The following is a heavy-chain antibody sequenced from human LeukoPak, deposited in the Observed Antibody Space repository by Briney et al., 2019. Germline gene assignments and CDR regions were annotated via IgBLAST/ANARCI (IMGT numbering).Heavy chain of an antibody. V-gene: IGHV1-46*01. J-gene: IGHJ4*02. CDR3: ARREGYYYDSSGYLAY. D-gene: IGHD3-22*01. CDR1: GYTFTNYY. Sequence: ASVKVSCKASGYTFTNYYMHWVRQAPGQGLEWMGIINPSDGSTSYAQKFQGRVTMTRDTSTSTVYMELSSLRSEDTAVYYCARREGYYYDSSGYLAYWGQGTLVTVSS. CDR2: INPSDGST.